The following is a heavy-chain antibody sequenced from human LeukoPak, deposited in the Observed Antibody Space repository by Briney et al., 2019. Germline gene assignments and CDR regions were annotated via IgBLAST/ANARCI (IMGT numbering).Heavy chain of an antibody. CDR3: ARGSYSGNWFDP. V-gene: IGHV1-8*01. D-gene: IGHD4-11*01. J-gene: IGHJ5*02. Sequence: ASVKVSCKASGYTFTSYDINWVRQATGQGLEWMGWMNPNSGNTGYAQKFQGRVTMTRNTSISTAYMELSSLRSEDTAVYYCARGSYSGNWFDPWGQGTLVTVPS. CDR2: MNPNSGNT. CDR1: GYTFTSYD.